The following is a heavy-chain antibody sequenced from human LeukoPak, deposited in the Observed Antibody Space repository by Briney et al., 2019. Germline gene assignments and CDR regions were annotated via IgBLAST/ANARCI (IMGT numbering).Heavy chain of an antibody. J-gene: IGHJ6*02. CDR2: IYYSGST. CDR3: ARLGDYYYYYGMDV. CDR1: GGSISSYY. Sequence: SETLSLTCTVSGGSISSYYWSWIRQPPGKGLEWIGYIYYSGSTNHNPSLKSRVTISVDTSKNQFSLKLSSVTAADTAVYYCARLGDYYYYYGMDVWGQGTTVTVSS. V-gene: IGHV4-59*01.